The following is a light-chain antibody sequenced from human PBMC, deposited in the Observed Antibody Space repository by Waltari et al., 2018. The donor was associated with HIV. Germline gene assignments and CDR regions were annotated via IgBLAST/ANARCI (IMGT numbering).Light chain of an antibody. CDR2: GNK. CDR1: SLTSYY. J-gene: IGLJ1*01. Sequence: SSELTQDPVVSVSLGQTVKIVCRGDSLTSYYTNWYQQKTGQAPRLVVYGNKNRASGIPGRYSGSSSGKTASLIISGAQAEDEGDFYCCSCDGSGKYFLFGPGTKVTVL. CDR3: CSCDGSGKYFL. V-gene: IGLV3-19*01.